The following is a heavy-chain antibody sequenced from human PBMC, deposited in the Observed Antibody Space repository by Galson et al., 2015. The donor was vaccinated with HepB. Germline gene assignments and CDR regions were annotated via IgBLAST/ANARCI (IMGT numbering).Heavy chain of an antibody. J-gene: IGHJ4*02. CDR3: ASPGWAIFGVVPFDY. Sequence: SLRLSCAASGFTFSSYGMHWVRQAPGKGLEWVAVISYDGSNKYYADSVKGRFTISRDNSKNTLYLQMNSLRAEDTAVYYCASPGWAIFGVVPFDYWGQGTLVTVSS. CDR1: GFTFSSYG. D-gene: IGHD3-3*01. V-gene: IGHV3-30*03. CDR2: ISYDGSNK.